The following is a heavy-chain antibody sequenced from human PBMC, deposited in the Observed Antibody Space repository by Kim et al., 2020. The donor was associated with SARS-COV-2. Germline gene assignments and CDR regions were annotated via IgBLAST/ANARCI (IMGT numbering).Heavy chain of an antibody. D-gene: IGHD2-2*02. CDR2: ISGSGGST. Sequence: GGSLRLSCAASGFTFSSYAMSWVRQAPGKGLEWVSAISGSGGSTYYADSVKGRFTISRDNSKNTLYLQMNSLRAEDTAVYYCAKDAAYQLLYYNYYYYGMDVWGQGTTVTVSS. CDR3: AKDAAYQLLYYNYYYYGMDV. CDR1: GFTFSSYA. J-gene: IGHJ6*02. V-gene: IGHV3-23*01.